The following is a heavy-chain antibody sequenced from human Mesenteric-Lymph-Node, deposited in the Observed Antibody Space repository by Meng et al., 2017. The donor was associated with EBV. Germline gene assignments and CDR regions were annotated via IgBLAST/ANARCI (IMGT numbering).Heavy chain of an antibody. D-gene: IGHD1-26*01. J-gene: IGHJ4*02. V-gene: IGHV4-39*01. CDR1: VGSISSSSYY. CDR3: ARQGPSGRTFDY. Sequence: QRPGPDSVQPSATLSLPCTVHVGSISSSSYYWGWIRQPPGKGLEWIGTYYNSGSTHYNPSLKSRVTISVDTSNNQFSLRLISVTAADTAAYYCARQGPSGRTFDYWGQGTLVTVSS. CDR2: YYNSGST.